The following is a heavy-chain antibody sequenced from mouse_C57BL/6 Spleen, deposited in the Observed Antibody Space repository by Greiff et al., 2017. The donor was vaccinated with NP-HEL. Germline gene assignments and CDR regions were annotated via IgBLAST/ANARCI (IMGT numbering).Heavy chain of an antibody. J-gene: IGHJ3*01. CDR2: IIYDGSN. CDR3: ASILLRSAWFAY. V-gene: IGHV3-6*01. D-gene: IGHD1-1*01. CDR1: GYSITSGYY. Sequence: EVQLQESGPGLVKPSQSLSLTCSVTGYSITSGYYWNWIRHFPGNKLEWMAYIIYDGSNNYNPSLKNRISITRDTSKNQVFLKLNSVTTEDTATYYCASILLRSAWFAYWGQGTLVTVSA.